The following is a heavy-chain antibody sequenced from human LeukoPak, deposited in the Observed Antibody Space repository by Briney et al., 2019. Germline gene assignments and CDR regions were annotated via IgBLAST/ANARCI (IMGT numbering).Heavy chain of an antibody. V-gene: IGHV4-39*01. Sequence: KPSETLSLTCTVSGVSISNTFYYWGWIRPAPGKGLEWIGTSFDGGNSYYNPSLKSRVTMSVDGSKNQFSLTLASVTAADTAVYYCATTSGYRNYYYYYVDVWGKGTTVTVSS. CDR1: GVSISNTFYY. D-gene: IGHD3-3*01. J-gene: IGHJ6*03. CDR3: ATTSGYRNYYYYYVDV. CDR2: SFDGGNS.